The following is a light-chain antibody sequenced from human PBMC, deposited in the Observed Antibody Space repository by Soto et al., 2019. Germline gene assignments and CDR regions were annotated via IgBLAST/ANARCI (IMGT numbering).Light chain of an antibody. CDR3: QQYGNSRWT. CDR2: GAS. J-gene: IGKJ1*01. Sequence: EIVLTQSPGTLSLSPGERATLSCRASQIVSSRYFAWYQQKPGQAPRLFISGASTRATGISDRFSGSGSGTDFTFTISRLEPEDFAVYYCQQYGNSRWTFGQGTKVDIK. V-gene: IGKV3-20*01. CDR1: QIVSSRY.